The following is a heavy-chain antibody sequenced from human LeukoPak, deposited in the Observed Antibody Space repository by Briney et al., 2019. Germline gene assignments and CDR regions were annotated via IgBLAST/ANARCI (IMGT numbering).Heavy chain of an antibody. CDR1: GFTFSSYG. D-gene: IGHD5-24*01. CDR3: AKDLQRWLQFGWGFWDY. V-gene: IGHV3-23*01. J-gene: IGHJ4*02. CDR2: ISGSGGST. Sequence: PGGSLRLSCAASGFTFSSYGMHWVRQAPGKGLEWVSAISGSGGSTYYADSVKGRFTISRDNSKNTLYLQMNSLRAEDTAVYYCAKDLQRWLQFGWGFWDYWGQGTLVTVSS.